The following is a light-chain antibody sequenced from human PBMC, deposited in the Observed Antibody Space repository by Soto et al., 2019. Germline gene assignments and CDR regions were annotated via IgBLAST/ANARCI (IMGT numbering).Light chain of an antibody. CDR3: AAWDDRLNGPV. V-gene: IGLV1-44*01. Sequence: QSVLTQPPSTSGTPGQRVTISCSGSSSNIGSNVLNWYQQLPGTAPKLLIYSNSHRPSGVPDRFSGSKSGTSASLAISGLQSEDEADYYCAAWDDRLNGPVFGGGTKLTVL. CDR1: SSNIGSNV. J-gene: IGLJ3*02. CDR2: SNS.